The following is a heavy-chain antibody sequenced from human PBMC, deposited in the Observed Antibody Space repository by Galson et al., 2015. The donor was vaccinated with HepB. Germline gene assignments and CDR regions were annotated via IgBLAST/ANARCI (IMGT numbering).Heavy chain of an antibody. CDR2: IIPILGTA. CDR3: ARAAASRLYYYYGMDV. CDR1: GGTFSSYA. D-gene: IGHD6-13*01. V-gene: IGHV1-69*06. Sequence: SVKVSCKASGGTFSSYAISWVRQAPGQGLEWMGGIIPILGTANYAQKFQGRVTITADKSTSTAYMELSSLRSEDTAVYYCARAAASRLYYYYGMDVWGQGTTVTVSS. J-gene: IGHJ6*02.